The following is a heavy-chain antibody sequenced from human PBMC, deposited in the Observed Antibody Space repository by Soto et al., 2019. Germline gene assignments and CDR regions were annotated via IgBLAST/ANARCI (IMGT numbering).Heavy chain of an antibody. Sequence: PGGSLRLSCAASGFTFSGYAMSWVRQAPGKGLEWVSAISGSGSSTYYGDSVKGRFTISRDNSKNTLYLQMNSLKTEDTAVYYCTTEKYAYYDSSGYYSWGQGTLVTVSS. J-gene: IGHJ4*02. D-gene: IGHD3-22*01. CDR1: GFTFSGYA. CDR3: TTEKYAYYDSSGYYS. CDR2: ISGSGSST. V-gene: IGHV3-23*01.